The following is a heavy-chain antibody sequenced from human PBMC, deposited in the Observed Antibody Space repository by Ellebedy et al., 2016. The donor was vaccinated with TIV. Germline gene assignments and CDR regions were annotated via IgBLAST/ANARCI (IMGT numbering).Heavy chain of an antibody. CDR3: ARNYGGDY. V-gene: IGHV3-66*01. CDR1: GFTVSSNY. D-gene: IGHD4-23*01. CDR2: IYSGGST. J-gene: IGHJ4*02. Sequence: GESLKISCAASGFTVSSNYMSWVRQAPGKGLEWVSVIYSGGSTYYADSVKGRFTISRDNSKNTLYLQMNSLRAEDTAVYYCARNYGGDYWGQGTLVTVSS.